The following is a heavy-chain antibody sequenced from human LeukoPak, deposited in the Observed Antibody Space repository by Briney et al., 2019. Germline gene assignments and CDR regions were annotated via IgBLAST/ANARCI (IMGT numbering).Heavy chain of an antibody. CDR2: INPSGGST. J-gene: IGHJ4*02. CDR3: ARSPHYYDSSGYYYFDY. Sequence: ASVKVSCKASGYTFTSYYMHWVRQAPGQGLEWMGIINPSGGSTSYAQKFQGRVTMTRDMSTSTVYMELSSLRSEDTAVYYCARSPHYYDSSGYYYFDYWGQGTLVTVSS. V-gene: IGHV1-46*01. CDR1: GYTFTSYY. D-gene: IGHD3-22*01.